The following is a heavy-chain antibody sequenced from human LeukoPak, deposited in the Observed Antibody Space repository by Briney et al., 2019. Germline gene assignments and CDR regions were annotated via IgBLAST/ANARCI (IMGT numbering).Heavy chain of an antibody. Sequence: PGGSLRLSCEASGSTLSNYWITWVRQAPGKGLEWVANIKPDGREKYYMPSVKGRFTISRDSAKNSFYLQMNSLRAEDTAVYYCATMASNAFEYWGQGTLVTVSS. D-gene: IGHD5-24*01. V-gene: IGHV3-7*03. CDR1: GSTLSNYW. CDR3: ATMASNAFEY. J-gene: IGHJ4*02. CDR2: IKPDGREK.